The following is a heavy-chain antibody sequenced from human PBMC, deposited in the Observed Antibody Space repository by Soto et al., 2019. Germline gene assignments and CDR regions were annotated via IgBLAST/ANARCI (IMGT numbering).Heavy chain of an antibody. Sequence: GGSLRLSCAASGFTFSSYGMHSGRQAPGKGLEGMAVISYDGSNKYYADSVKGRFTISRYNSKNTLYLQMISLRAEYSCVYYCATDWGQWPVIDAFDTWGQGTMVPVSS. CDR2: ISYDGSNK. CDR3: ATDWGQWPVIDAFDT. V-gene: IGHV3-30*03. CDR1: GFTFSSYG. J-gene: IGHJ3*02. D-gene: IGHD6-19*01.